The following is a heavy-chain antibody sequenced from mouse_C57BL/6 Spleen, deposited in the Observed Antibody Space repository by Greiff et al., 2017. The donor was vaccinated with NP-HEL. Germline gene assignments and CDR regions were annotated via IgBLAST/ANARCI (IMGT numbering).Heavy chain of an antibody. V-gene: IGHV1-74*01. CDR2: IHPSDSDT. J-gene: IGHJ2*01. CDR3: AIRTAQASYYFDY. Sequence: QVQLQQPGAELVKPGASVKVSCKASGYTFTSYWMHWVKQRPGQGLEWIGRIHPSDSDTNYNQKFQGKATLTVDKSSSTAYMQLSSLTSEDSAVYYCAIRTAQASYYFDYWGQGTTLTVSS. D-gene: IGHD3-2*02. CDR1: GYTFTSYW.